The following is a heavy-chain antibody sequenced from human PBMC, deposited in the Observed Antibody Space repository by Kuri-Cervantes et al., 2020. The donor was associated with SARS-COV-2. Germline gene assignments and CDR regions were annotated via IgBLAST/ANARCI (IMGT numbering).Heavy chain of an antibody. J-gene: IGHJ3*02. D-gene: IGHD1-26*01. V-gene: IGHV3-30*04. Sequence: GESLKISCAASGFTFSSYAMHWVRQAPGKGLEWVAVISYDGRSKYYADSVKGRFTISRDNSKNTLYLQMNSLRAEDTAVYYCARDREWELLHAGAFDIWGQGTMVTVSS. CDR3: ARDREWELLHAGAFDI. CDR1: GFTFSSYA. CDR2: ISYDGRSK.